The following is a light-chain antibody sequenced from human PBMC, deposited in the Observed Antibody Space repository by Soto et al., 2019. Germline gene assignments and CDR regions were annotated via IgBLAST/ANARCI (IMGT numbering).Light chain of an antibody. Sequence: QSALTQPPSASGSLVQSVTISCTGTSSDVGSYNYVSWYQQHPGKAPKLMIYEVSERPSGVPDRFSGSKSGNTASLTVSGLQADDEAEYYCSSYSGTNYHYVFGTGTKVTVL. CDR3: SSYSGTNYHYV. J-gene: IGLJ1*01. V-gene: IGLV2-8*01. CDR2: EVS. CDR1: SSDVGSYNY.